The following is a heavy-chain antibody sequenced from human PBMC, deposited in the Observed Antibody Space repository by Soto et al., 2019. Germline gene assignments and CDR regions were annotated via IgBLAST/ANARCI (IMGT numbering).Heavy chain of an antibody. D-gene: IGHD3-22*01. CDR3: AREAHLYYYDSSGYYEILYYFDY. J-gene: IGHJ4*02. CDR1: GGSISSGGYS. V-gene: IGHV4-30-2*01. CDR2: IYHSGST. Sequence: SETLSLTCAVSGGSISSGGYSWSWIRQPPGKGLEWIGYIYHSGSTYYNPSLKSRVTISVDRSKNQFSLKLSSVTAADTAVYYCAREAHLYYYDSSGYYEILYYFDYWGQGTLVTVSS.